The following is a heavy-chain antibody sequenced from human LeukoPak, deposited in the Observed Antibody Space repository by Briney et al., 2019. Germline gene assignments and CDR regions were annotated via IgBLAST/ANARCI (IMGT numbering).Heavy chain of an antibody. CDR1: GYTFTGYY. Sequence: ASVKVSCKASGYTFTGYYMHWVRQAPGQGLEWMGWINPNSGGTNYAQKFQGRVTMTRDTSISTAYMELSRLRSDDTAVYYCARCKRVGGYSGFDPWGQGTLVTVSS. J-gene: IGHJ5*02. D-gene: IGHD4-11*01. CDR2: INPNSGGT. V-gene: IGHV1-2*02. CDR3: ARCKRVGGYSGFDP.